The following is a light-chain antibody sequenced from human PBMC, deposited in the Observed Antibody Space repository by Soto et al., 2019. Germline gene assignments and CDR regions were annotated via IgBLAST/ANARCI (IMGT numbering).Light chain of an antibody. CDR1: TGAVTSGYY. J-gene: IGLJ2*01. V-gene: IGLV7-43*01. Sequence: QAVVTQEPSLTVSQGGTVTLTCASSTGAVTSGYYPNWFQQKPGQAPRALIYSTSNQHSWTPARFSGSLLGGKAALTLSGVQPEDEAEYYCLLYYGGAVVFGGGTKLTVL. CDR2: STS. CDR3: LLYYGGAVV.